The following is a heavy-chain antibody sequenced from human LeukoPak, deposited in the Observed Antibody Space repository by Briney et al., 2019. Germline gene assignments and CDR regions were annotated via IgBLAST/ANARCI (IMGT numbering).Heavy chain of an antibody. CDR2: IRYDGSNE. CDR3: ARAGLYNWNYEGTAYFDY. V-gene: IGHV3-30*02. Sequence: GGSLRLSCAASGFTFSSYWMSWVRQAPGKGLEWVSFIRYDGSNEYYADSVRGRFTISRDNAKNSLYLQMNSLRAEDTALYYCARAGLYNWNYEGTAYFDYWGQGTLVTVSS. D-gene: IGHD1-7*01. J-gene: IGHJ4*02. CDR1: GFTFSSYW.